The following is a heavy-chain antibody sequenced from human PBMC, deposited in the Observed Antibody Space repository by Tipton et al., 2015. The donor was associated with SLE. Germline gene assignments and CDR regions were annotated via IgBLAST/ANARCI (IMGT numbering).Heavy chain of an antibody. Sequence: GSLRLSCAASGFTVSGTYMSWVRQAPGKGLEWVSVIYSGGSSTNYADSVKGRFTISRDNSKNTLYLQMNSLRAEDTALYYCAKNEGGFSGSYYYYYMDVWGKGTTVTVSS. CDR2: IYSGGSST. CDR3: AKNEGGFSGSYYYYYMDV. D-gene: IGHD1-26*01. V-gene: IGHV3-23*03. CDR1: GFTVSGTY. J-gene: IGHJ6*03.